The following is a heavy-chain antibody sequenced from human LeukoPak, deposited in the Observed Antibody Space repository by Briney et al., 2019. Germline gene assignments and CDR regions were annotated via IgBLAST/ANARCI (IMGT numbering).Heavy chain of an antibody. J-gene: IGHJ4*02. CDR2: ISGSGGST. CDR1: VFTFSSYA. D-gene: IGHD3-10*01. Sequence: PGGSLRLTCAASVFTFSSYAMSWLRRAPGKGLEWVSPISGSGGSTYYADSMKARFTISRDNSKNTLYLQMNSLRAEDTAVYYCAKDAKYYYGSGSLLFDYWGQGTLVTVSS. CDR3: AKDAKYYYGSGSLLFDY. V-gene: IGHV3-23*01.